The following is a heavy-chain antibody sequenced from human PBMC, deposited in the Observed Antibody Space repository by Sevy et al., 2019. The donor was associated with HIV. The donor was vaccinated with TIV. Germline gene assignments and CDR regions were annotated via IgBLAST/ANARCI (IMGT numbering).Heavy chain of an antibody. J-gene: IGHJ4*02. CDR3: ASPRNGSGWYVVY. CDR2: LYYSGTT. CDR1: GGSISSRIFY. Sequence: SETLSLTCTVSGGSISSRIFYWGWIRQPPGKGLEWIGNLYYSGTTYYNPSLKSRVTISVDTSKNQFSLKLSSVTAADTAVYYCASPRNGSGWYVVYWGQGTLVTVSS. V-gene: IGHV4-39*01. D-gene: IGHD6-19*01.